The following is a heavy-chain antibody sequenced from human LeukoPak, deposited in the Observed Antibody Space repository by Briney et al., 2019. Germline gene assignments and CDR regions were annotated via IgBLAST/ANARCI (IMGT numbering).Heavy chain of an antibody. CDR3: ARRSITIFGVVSLEYYFDY. CDR1: GGSISSYY. Sequence: SETLSLTCTVSGGSISSYYWSWIRQPPGKGLEWIGSIYYSGSTYYNPSLKSRVTISVDTSKNQFSLKLSSVTAADTAVYYCARRSITIFGVVSLEYYFDYWGQGTLVTVSS. J-gene: IGHJ4*01. CDR2: IYYSGST. V-gene: IGHV4-59*05. D-gene: IGHD3-3*01.